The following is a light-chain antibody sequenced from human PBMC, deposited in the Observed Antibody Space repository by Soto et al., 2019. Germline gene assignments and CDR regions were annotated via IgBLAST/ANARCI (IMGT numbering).Light chain of an antibody. CDR2: GNN. J-gene: IGLJ1*01. CDR1: SSNIGATYD. V-gene: IGLV1-40*01. Sequence: QPVLTQSPSVSGTPGQRVTISCTGSSSNIGATYDVHWYQHLPGTAPKLLIFGNNNRPSGVPDRFSGSKSGTSASLAITGLQAEDEADYYCQSYDSSLSVYVFGTGTKVTVL. CDR3: QSYDSSLSVYV.